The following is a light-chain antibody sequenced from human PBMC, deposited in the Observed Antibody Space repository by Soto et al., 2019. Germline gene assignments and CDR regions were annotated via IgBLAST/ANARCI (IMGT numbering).Light chain of an antibody. CDR3: QQYNSYPWT. Sequence: DIQMTQSPSTLSASVGDRVTITCRASQSISSWLAWYQQKPGKAPKLLIYKASSLESGVPSRFSGSGSGTEFTLTNSSLQPDDFAIYYCQQYNSYPWTFGQGTKVEIK. J-gene: IGKJ1*01. V-gene: IGKV1-5*03. CDR1: QSISSW. CDR2: KAS.